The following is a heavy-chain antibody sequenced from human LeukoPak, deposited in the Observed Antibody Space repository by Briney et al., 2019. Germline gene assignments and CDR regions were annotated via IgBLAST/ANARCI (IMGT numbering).Heavy chain of an antibody. Sequence: PGGSLRLSCAASGFTFSSYAMSWVRQAPGKGLEWVAVISYDGSNKYYADSVKGRFTISRDNSKNTLYLQMNSLRAEDTAVYYCAKAPYSYDSSGYYNYWGQGTLVTVSP. CDR3: AKAPYSYDSSGYYNY. CDR2: ISYDGSNK. J-gene: IGHJ4*02. V-gene: IGHV3-30*18. CDR1: GFTFSSYA. D-gene: IGHD3-22*01.